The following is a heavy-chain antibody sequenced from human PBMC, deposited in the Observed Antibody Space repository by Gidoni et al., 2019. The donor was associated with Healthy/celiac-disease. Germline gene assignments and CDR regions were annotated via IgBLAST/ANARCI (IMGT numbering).Heavy chain of an antibody. V-gene: IGHV4-61*01. CDR1: GRSVTSDSYY. Sequence: QAQLQESGPGLEQPSATLSLTCTVSGRSVTSDSYYWSWIRPPPGKGLEWIGYIYDSGSTNYNPSLKSRVTISVDTSKNQFSLKLSSVTAADTAVYYCARDSFSIAAAGGYFDLWGRGTLVTVSS. CDR2: IYDSGST. CDR3: ARDSFSIAAAGGYFDL. D-gene: IGHD6-13*01. J-gene: IGHJ2*01.